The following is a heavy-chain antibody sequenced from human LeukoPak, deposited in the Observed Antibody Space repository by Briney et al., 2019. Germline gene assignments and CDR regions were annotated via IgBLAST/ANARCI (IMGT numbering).Heavy chain of an antibody. Sequence: GGSLRLSCITSGFTFGDYAMTWVRQAPGKGLEWVGRIKSKTDGGTTDYAAPVKGRFTVSRDDAKNTLYLQMNSLKIEDTAVYYCTQFGEISHWGQGTLVTVSS. CDR3: TQFGEISH. V-gene: IGHV3-15*01. CDR1: GFTFGDYA. D-gene: IGHD3-10*01. CDR2: IKSKTDGGTT. J-gene: IGHJ4*02.